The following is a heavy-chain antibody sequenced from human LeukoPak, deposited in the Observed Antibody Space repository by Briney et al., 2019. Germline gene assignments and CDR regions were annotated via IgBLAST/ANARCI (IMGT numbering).Heavy chain of an antibody. D-gene: IGHD3-10*01. CDR3: ARGYLRYGFDY. CDR1: GDSVSSNSAA. CDR2: TYYMSKWYN. V-gene: IGHV6-1*01. J-gene: IGHJ4*02. Sequence: SQTLSLTCAISGDSVSSNSAAWNWIRQFPSRGLEWLGRTYYMSKWYNDYAVSVKSRMTINPDTSKNQFSLQLNSVTPEDTAVYYCARGYLRYGFDYWGLGTLVTVSS.